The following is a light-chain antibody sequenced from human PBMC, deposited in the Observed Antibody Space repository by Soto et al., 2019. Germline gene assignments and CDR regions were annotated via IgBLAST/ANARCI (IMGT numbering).Light chain of an antibody. J-gene: IGLJ2*01. CDR3: SSYSTSSTPVV. CDR2: EVS. V-gene: IGLV2-14*01. CDR1: SSDVGFYNY. Sequence: QSALTQPASVSGSPGQSITISCTGTSSDVGFYNYVSWYQQHPGKAPQLMIYEVSNRPSGVSNRFSGSKSANTASLTISGLQAEDEADYYCSSYSTSSTPVVFGGGTKVTVL.